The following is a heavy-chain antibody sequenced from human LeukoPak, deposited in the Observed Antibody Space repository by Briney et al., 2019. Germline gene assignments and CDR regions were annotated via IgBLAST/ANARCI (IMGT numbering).Heavy chain of an antibody. CDR1: GGSISSDNFF. D-gene: IGHD5-12*01. CDR3: ATCYDKYNAAHGLDI. CDR2: IYSSGNT. J-gene: IGHJ3*02. V-gene: IGHV4-61*02. Sequence: SQTLSLTCTVSGGSISSDNFFWNWIRQPAGKGLEWIGRIYSSGNTDYNPSLKTRVTLSIDTSKNQFSLKLSSVTAADTAVYYCATCYDKYNAAHGLDIWGQGTMVTASS.